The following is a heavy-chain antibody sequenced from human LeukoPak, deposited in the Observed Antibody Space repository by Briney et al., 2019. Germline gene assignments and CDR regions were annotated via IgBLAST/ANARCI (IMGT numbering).Heavy chain of an antibody. CDR2: ISSTSNYI. V-gene: IGHV3-21*01. Sequence: GGSLRLSCSASGFIFSTYSMNWVRQAPGKGLEWVSTISSTSNYIYYADSVKGRFTISRDNAKNSLDLQMNSLTGEDTAVYYCAGGSSWYRGIDYWGQGTLVTVSS. D-gene: IGHD6-13*01. J-gene: IGHJ4*02. CDR1: GFIFSTYS. CDR3: AGGSSWYRGIDY.